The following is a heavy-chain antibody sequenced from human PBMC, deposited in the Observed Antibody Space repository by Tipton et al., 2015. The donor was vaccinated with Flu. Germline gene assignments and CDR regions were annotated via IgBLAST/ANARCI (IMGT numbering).Heavy chain of an antibody. CDR2: ISTSDYR. CDR3: VKDVTLRVMVIIIDYFDH. V-gene: IGHV3-69-1*01. CDR1: GFTFSAYA. J-gene: IGHJ4*02. Sequence: SLRLSCEVSGFTFSAYAMNWVRQAPGKGLEWVSSISTSDYRKYAGSLKGRFTISRDNARNSLFLQMNSLRAEDTAIYYCVKDVTLRVMVIIIDYFDHWGQGTLVTVSS. D-gene: IGHD3-22*01.